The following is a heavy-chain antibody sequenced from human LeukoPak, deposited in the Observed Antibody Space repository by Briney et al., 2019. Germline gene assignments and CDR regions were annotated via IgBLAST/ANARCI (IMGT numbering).Heavy chain of an antibody. V-gene: IGHV6-1*01. CDR1: GDTVSSNTSS. CDR2: TYYMSKGYN. CDR3: AREDTGDQNLAY. J-gene: IGHJ4*02. Sequence: SQTLSLTCALSGDTVSSNTSSWNWISQSPSRGLKWLGRTYYMSKGYNNYAVSVKSRISINPDTSKNQFSLQLKSVTPEDKAVYYCAREDTGDQNLAYCGQGTLVTVSS. D-gene: IGHD7-27*01.